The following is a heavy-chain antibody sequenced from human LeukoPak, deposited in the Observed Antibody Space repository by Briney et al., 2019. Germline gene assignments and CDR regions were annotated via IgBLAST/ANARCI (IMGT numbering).Heavy chain of an antibody. V-gene: IGHV3-23*01. Sequence: GGSLRLSCAASGFTFSSNGMNWVRQAPGKGLEWVSAISGSGGSTYYADSVKGRFTISRDNSKNTLYLQMNSLRAEDTAVYYCAKDAVPAAQGGAFDIWGQGTMVTVSS. J-gene: IGHJ3*02. CDR3: AKDAVPAAQGGAFDI. D-gene: IGHD2-2*01. CDR1: GFTFSSNG. CDR2: ISGSGGST.